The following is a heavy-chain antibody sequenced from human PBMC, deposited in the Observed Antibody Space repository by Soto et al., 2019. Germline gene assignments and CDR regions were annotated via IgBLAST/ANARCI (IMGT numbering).Heavy chain of an antibody. D-gene: IGHD1-26*01. Sequence: SETLSLTCTVSGGSVSSGSYYWSWIRQPPGKGLEWIGYIYYSGSTNYNPSLKSRVTISVDTSKNQFSLKLSSVTAADTAVYYCARDRVGAQDDWGQGTLVTVSS. CDR1: GGSVSSGSYY. CDR2: IYYSGST. J-gene: IGHJ4*02. V-gene: IGHV4-61*01. CDR3: ARDRVGAQDD.